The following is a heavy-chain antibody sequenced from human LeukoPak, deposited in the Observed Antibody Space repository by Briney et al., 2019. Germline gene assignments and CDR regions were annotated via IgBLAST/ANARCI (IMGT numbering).Heavy chain of an antibody. CDR2: FDPEDGET. J-gene: IGHJ6*02. CDR3: ATGDVVVPAALSYYYGSGRGRYYYGMDV. D-gene: IGHD2-2*01. CDR1: GYTLTELS. V-gene: IGHV1-24*01. Sequence: ASVNVSCKVSGYTLTELSMLWVRQAPGKGLEWMGGFDPEDGETIYAQKFQGRVTMTEDTSTDTAYMELSSLRSEDTAVYYCATGDVVVPAALSYYYGSGRGRYYYGMDVWGQGTTVTVSS.